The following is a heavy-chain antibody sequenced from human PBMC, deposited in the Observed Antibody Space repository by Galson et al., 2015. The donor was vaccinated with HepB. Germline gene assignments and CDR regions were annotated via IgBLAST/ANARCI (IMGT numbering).Heavy chain of an antibody. CDR1: GGTFSSYT. CDR3: ARGEDSRVYYYYGMDV. CDR2: IIPILGIA. Sequence: SVKVSCKASGGTFSSYTISWVRQAPGQGLEWMGRIIPILGIANYAQKFQGRVTITADKSTSTAYMELSSLRSEDTAVYYCARGEDSRVYYYYGMDVWGQGTTVTVSS. D-gene: IGHD3-10*01. J-gene: IGHJ6*02. V-gene: IGHV1-69*02.